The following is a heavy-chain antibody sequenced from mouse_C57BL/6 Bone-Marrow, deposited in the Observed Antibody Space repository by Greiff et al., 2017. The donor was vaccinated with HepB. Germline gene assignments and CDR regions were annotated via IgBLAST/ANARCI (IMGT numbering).Heavy chain of an antibody. CDR2: IHPNSGST. CDR1: GYTFTSYW. Sequence: QVQLQQPGAELVKPGASVKLSCKASGYTFTSYWMHWVKQRPGQGLEWIGMIHPNSGSTNYNEKFKSKATLTVDKSSSTAYMQLSSLTSEDSAVYYCARGDDYDALSLDYGGQGTTLTVS. D-gene: IGHD2-4*01. J-gene: IGHJ2*01. CDR3: ARGDDYDALSLDY. V-gene: IGHV1-64*01.